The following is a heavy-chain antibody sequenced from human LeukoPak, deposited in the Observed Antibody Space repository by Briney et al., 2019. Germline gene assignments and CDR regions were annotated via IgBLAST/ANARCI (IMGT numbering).Heavy chain of an antibody. CDR2: IYYSGNT. D-gene: IGHD3-16*01. J-gene: IGHJ4*02. CDR1: GGSISSYY. Sequence: SETLSLTCTVSGGSISSYYWSWIRQPPGKGLEWIGYIYYSGNTNYNPSLKSRVTISVVTSKNQFSLKLSSVTAADTAVYYCASSAFGGGNVGYWGQGTLVTVSS. CDR3: ASSAFGGGNVGY. V-gene: IGHV4-59*01.